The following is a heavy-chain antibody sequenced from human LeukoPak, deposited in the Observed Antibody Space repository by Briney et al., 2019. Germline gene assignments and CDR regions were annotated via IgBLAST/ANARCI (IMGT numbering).Heavy chain of an antibody. V-gene: IGHV3-23*01. CDR1: GFTFSNAW. CDR3: AKERGIVGLNWFDP. J-gene: IGHJ5*02. D-gene: IGHD1-26*01. Sequence: GGSLRLSCAASGFTFSNAWMNWVRQAPGKGLEWVSTISGSGGSTYYADSVKGRFTISRDNSKNTLYLQMNSLRAEDTAVYYCAKERGIVGLNWFDPWGQGTLVTVSS. CDR2: ISGSGGST.